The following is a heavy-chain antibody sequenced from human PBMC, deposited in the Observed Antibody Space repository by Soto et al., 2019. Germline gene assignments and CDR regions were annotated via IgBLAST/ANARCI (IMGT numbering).Heavy chain of an antibody. V-gene: IGHV1-2*02. CDR2: INPNSGGT. CDR3: ATDSSESTAYDY. CDR1: VYTLPGYL. Sequence: GSVTVSCQGSVYTLPGYLMHWVGQAPGQGLEWMGWINPNSGGTNYAQKFQGRVTMTRDTSISTAYMELRSLRSDDTAVYYCATDSSESTAYDYWGQGTLVTVSS. J-gene: IGHJ4*02. D-gene: IGHD3-22*01.